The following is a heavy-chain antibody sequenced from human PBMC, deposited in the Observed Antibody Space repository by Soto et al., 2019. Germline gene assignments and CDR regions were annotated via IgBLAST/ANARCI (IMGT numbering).Heavy chain of an antibody. Sequence: PGGSLRLSCAASGFTFSSYGMHWVRQAPGKGLEWVAVIWYDGSNKYYADSVKGRFTISRDNSKNTLYLQMNSLRAEDTAVYYCARLGYCSSTSCYTRFYYYYGMDVWGQGTTATVSS. CDR2: IWYDGSNK. CDR1: GFTFSSYG. V-gene: IGHV3-33*01. CDR3: ARLGYCSSTSCYTRFYYYYGMDV. D-gene: IGHD2-2*02. J-gene: IGHJ6*02.